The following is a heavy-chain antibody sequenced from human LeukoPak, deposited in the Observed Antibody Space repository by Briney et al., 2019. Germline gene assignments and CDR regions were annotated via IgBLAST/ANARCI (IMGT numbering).Heavy chain of an antibody. Sequence: PGGPLRLSCAASGFTFSSYSMNWVRQAPGKGLEWVSYISSSSSTIYYADSVKGRFTISRDNAKNSLYLQMNSLRAEDTAVYYCASLGGSLVPAPRPYDYWGQGTLVTVSS. V-gene: IGHV3-48*01. CDR3: ASLGGSLVPAPRPYDY. D-gene: IGHD2-2*01. CDR1: GFTFSSYS. CDR2: ISSSSSTI. J-gene: IGHJ4*02.